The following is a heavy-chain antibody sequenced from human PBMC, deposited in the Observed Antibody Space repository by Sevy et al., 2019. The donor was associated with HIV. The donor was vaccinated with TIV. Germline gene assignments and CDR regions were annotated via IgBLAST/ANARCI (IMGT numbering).Heavy chain of an antibody. Sequence: GGSLRLSCAASGFTFDDYTMHWVRQAPGKGLEWVSLISWDGGSKYYADSVKGRFTISRDNYKNSLYLQMNSLRTEDTALYYCAKDAGYNSGWWFDYWRQGTLVTVSS. V-gene: IGHV3-43*01. CDR1: GFTFDDYT. J-gene: IGHJ4*02. CDR3: AKDAGYNSGWWFDY. CDR2: ISWDGGSK. D-gene: IGHD6-19*01.